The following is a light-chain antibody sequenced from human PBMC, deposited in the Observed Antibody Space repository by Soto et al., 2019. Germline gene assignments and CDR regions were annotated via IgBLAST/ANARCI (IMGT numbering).Light chain of an antibody. V-gene: IGLV1-36*01. CDR1: SSNIGTCA. CDR2: YDD. CDR3: ASWDDSLRAPV. J-gene: IGLJ2*01. Sequence: QSVLTQPPSVSEAPRQRVTISCSGSSSNIGTCAVNWYQQLPGKAPKLIIYYDDLVPSGVSDRFSGSRSGTSASLAISGLQSEDEADYYCASWDDSLRAPVFGGGTKLTVL.